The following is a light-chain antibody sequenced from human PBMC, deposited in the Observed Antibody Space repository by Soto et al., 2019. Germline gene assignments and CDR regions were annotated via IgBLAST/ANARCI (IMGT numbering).Light chain of an antibody. V-gene: IGLV3-21*02. CDR3: QVWDSVTDHVV. CDR2: DDS. J-gene: IGLJ2*01. CDR1: SIGSKS. Sequence: SYELTQPPSVSVAPGQTATFTCGGNSIGSKSVHWYRQKPGQAPVLVVYDDSDRPSGIPERFSGSNSGNTATLTISRVEAGDEADYYCQVWDSVTDHVVFRGGTKLTVL.